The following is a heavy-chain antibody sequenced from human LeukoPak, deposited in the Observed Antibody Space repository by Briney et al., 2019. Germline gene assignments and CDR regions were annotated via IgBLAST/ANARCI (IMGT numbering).Heavy chain of an antibody. D-gene: IGHD6-13*01. CDR1: GFTFSSYG. Sequence: GRSLRLSCAASGFTFSSYGMYWVRQAPGKGLEWVAVISYDGSNKYYADSVKGRFTISRDNSKNTPYLQMNSLRAEDTAVYYCAKGDSSSWPPGAFDIWGQGTMVTVSS. V-gene: IGHV3-30*18. CDR2: ISYDGSNK. CDR3: AKGDSSSWPPGAFDI. J-gene: IGHJ3*02.